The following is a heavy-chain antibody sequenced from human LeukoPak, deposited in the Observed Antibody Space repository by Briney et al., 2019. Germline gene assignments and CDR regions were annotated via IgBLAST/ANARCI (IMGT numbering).Heavy chain of an antibody. CDR2: IYNDGRT. J-gene: IGHJ4*02. CDR1: GFIVSNKY. CDR3: ARVWYSGSYPVDY. V-gene: IGHV3-53*01. Sequence: PGGSLRLSCAASGFIVSNKYMTWVRQAPGKGLEWVALIYNDGRTYYADSVKGRCAISRDNAKDSLYLRMNSLRAEDMAVYYCARVWYSGSYPVDYWGQGTLVTVSS. D-gene: IGHD1-26*01.